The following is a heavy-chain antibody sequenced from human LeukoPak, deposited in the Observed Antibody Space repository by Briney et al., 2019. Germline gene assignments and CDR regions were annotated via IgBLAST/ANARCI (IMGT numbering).Heavy chain of an antibody. CDR1: GYSISSGYY. CDR3: ARVVITYYFDY. J-gene: IGHJ4*02. D-gene: IGHD3-22*01. CDR2: IYHSGST. Sequence: SVTLSLTCTVSGYSISSGYYWGWIRQPPGKGLEWIGSIYHSGSTYYNPSLKSRVTISVDTSKNQFSLKLSSVTAADTAVYYCARVVITYYFDYWGQGTLVTVSS. V-gene: IGHV4-38-2*02.